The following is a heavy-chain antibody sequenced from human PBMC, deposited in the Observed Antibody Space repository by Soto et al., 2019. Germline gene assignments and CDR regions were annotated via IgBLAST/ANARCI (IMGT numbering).Heavy chain of an antibody. V-gene: IGHV3-66*01. CDR1: GFTVSSNY. D-gene: IGHD2-15*01. Sequence: EVQLVESGGGLVQPGGSLRLSCAASGFTVSSNYMSWVRQAPGKGLEWVSVIYSGGSTYYADSVKGRFTISRDNSKNTLYRQMNSLRAEDTAVDYCASTVVVVVDYYYMDVWGKGTTVTVSS. J-gene: IGHJ6*03. CDR3: ASTVVVVVDYYYMDV. CDR2: IYSGGST.